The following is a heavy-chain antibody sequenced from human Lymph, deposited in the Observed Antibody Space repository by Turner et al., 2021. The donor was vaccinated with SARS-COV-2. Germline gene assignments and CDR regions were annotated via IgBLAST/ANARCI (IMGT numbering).Heavy chain of an antibody. CDR2: IYYSGRT. V-gene: IGHV4-39*01. CDR3: ARRGYSYGSGEFP. J-gene: IGHJ5*02. D-gene: IGHD5-18*01. CDR1: GVSISSSSYY. Sequence: QLQLQVSGPGLLKPSETLSLTCTVSGVSISSSSYYWGWIRQPPGKGLEWIGSIYYSGRTYYNPSLKSRVTISVDTSKKQFSLKLSSVTAADTAVYYCARRGYSYGSGEFPWGQGTLVTVSS.